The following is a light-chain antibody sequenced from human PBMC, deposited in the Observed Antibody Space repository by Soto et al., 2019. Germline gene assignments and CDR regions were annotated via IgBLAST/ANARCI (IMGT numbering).Light chain of an antibody. Sequence: QSALTQPPSASGSPGQSVTISCTGTSSDVGGYNYVSWYQQHPGKAPKVMIYEVNKRPSGVPDRFSGPKSGNTASLTVSGLQAEDEADYYCSSYARSNNWVFGGGTKVTVL. CDR1: SSDVGGYNY. CDR2: EVN. V-gene: IGLV2-8*01. CDR3: SSYARSNNWV. J-gene: IGLJ2*01.